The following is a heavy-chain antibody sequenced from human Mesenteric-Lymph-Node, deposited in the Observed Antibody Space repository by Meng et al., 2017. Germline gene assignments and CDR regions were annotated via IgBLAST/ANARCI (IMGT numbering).Heavy chain of an antibody. V-gene: IGHV4-31*03. CDR3: ARVDSSGYLLDY. J-gene: IGHJ4*01. D-gene: IGHD3-22*01. CDR2: LYYSGST. CDR1: GGSISSGGYS. Sequence: QVQLQESGPGLVKPSQTLSLTCTVSGGSISSGGYSWSWIRQHPGKGLEWIGYLYYSGSTYYNPSLKRRVILSVDTSKNQFSLKLSSVTAADTAVYYCARVDSSGYLLDYWGQGTLVTVSS.